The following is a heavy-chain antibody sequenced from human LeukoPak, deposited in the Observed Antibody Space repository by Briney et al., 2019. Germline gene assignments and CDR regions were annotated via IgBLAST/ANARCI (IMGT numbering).Heavy chain of an antibody. CDR3: ARSTTVTRSFDY. Sequence: PGGSLRLSCAASGFTVSNNSMSWVRQAPGKGLESVSIFYSGGSMYSADSVRGRFTISRDNAKNTLYLQMGSLRAEDMAVYYCARSTTVTRSFDYWGQGTLVTVSS. CDR1: GFTVSNNS. V-gene: IGHV3-66*02. D-gene: IGHD4-17*01. CDR2: FYSGGSM. J-gene: IGHJ4*02.